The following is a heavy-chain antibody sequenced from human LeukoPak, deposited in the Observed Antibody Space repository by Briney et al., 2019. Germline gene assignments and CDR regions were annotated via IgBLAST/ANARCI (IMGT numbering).Heavy chain of an antibody. Sequence: GGSLGFSCAASGFTVSSTYLTWVRQAPGKGLEWLSVIYSCGYTYYADSVKGRFFISRDISENMVYLQMNSLSVEDTAVYFCARGRPAHYFDSWGPGTLVTVS. D-gene: IGHD6-6*01. V-gene: IGHV3-66*01. J-gene: IGHJ4*02. CDR3: ARGRPAHYFDS. CDR1: GFTVSSTY. CDR2: IYSCGYT.